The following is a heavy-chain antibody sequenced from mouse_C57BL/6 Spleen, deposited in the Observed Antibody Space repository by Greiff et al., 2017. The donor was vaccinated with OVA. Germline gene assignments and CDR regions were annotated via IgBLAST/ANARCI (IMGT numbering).Heavy chain of an antibody. CDR1: GFTFSSYA. Sequence: EVKLVESGGGLVKPGGSLKLSCAASGFTFSSYAMSWVRQTPEKRLEWVATISDGGSYTYYPDNVKGRFTISRDNAKNNLYLQMSHLKSEDTAMYYCARDRGGGGDSFDYWGQSTTLTVSS. CDR2: ISDGGSYT. J-gene: IGHJ2*01. CDR3: ARDRGGGGDSFDY. V-gene: IGHV5-4*01.